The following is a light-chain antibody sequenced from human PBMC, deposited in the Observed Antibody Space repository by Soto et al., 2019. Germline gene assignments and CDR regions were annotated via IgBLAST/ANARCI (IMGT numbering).Light chain of an antibody. CDR3: QQYGSSPAT. Sequence: EIVLTQSPGTLSLSPGERATLSCRASQSVSSSYLAWYQQKPGQAPRLLIYGASSRATGIPDRFSGSGSGTDFTLTISRLEPEDFAVYYCQQYGSSPATFGQGTDWRLN. CDR2: GAS. J-gene: IGKJ5*01. CDR1: QSVSSSY. V-gene: IGKV3-20*01.